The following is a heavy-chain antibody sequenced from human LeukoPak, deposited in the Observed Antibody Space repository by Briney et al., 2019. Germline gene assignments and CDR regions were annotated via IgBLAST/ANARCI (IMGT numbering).Heavy chain of an antibody. Sequence: GGSLRLSCAASGFTFRSYWMSWVRQAPGKGLEWVANIKEDGSEKYYVDSVKGRFTISRDNAKNSLYLQMNSLRAEDTAVYYCAKGRVYGGKFDYWGQGTLVTVSS. CDR1: GFTFRSYW. CDR3: AKGRVYGGKFDY. V-gene: IGHV3-7*01. CDR2: IKEDGSEK. D-gene: IGHD4-23*01. J-gene: IGHJ4*02.